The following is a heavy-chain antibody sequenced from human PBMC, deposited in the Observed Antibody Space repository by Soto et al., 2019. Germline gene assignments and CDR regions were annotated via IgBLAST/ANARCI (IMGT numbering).Heavy chain of an antibody. CDR2: IPYDGSNK. V-gene: IGHV3-30*18. Sequence: LRLSCASSGFTLSSYGMHWVRQAPGKGLEWVAVIPYDGSNKYYADSVKGRFTISRDNSKNTLYLQMSSLKPEDTAVYYCAKDTELQAYYYYYGMDVWGQGTAVTVSS. D-gene: IGHD1-7*01. J-gene: IGHJ6*02. CDR3: AKDTELQAYYYYYGMDV. CDR1: GFTLSSYG.